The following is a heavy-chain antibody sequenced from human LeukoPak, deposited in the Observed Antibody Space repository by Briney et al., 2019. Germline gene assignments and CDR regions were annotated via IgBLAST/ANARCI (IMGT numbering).Heavy chain of an antibody. CDR1: GGSISSYY. V-gene: IGHV4-59*01. CDR2: IYYSGST. Sequence: SETLSLTCTVSGGSISSYYWSWIRQPPGKGLEWIGYIYYSGSTNYNPSLKSRVTISVDTSKNQFSMKLSSVTAADTAVYYCARDPVGSTTRFYFDYWGQGTLVTVSS. D-gene: IGHD1-26*01. J-gene: IGHJ4*02. CDR3: ARDPVGSTTRFYFDY.